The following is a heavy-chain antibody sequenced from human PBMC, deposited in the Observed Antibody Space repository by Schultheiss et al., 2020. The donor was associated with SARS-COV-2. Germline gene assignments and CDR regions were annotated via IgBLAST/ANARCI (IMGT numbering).Heavy chain of an antibody. CDR2: ISSSGSTI. V-gene: IGHV3-48*04. D-gene: IGHD6-19*01. Sequence: GGSLRLSCAASGFTFSSYAMSWVRQAPGKGLEWVSYISSSGSTIYYADSVKGRFTISRDNAKNSLYLQMNSLRAEDTAVYYCARDGGSGGSGWYGWFDPWGQGTLVTVSS. CDR1: GFTFSSYA. CDR3: ARDGGSGGSGWYGWFDP. J-gene: IGHJ5*02.